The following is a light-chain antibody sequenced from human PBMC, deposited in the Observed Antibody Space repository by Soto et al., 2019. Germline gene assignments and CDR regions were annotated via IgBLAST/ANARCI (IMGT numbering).Light chain of an antibody. CDR2: SNN. CDR3: AAWDDSLNAFYV. CDR1: SSNIGSNT. V-gene: IGLV1-44*01. J-gene: IGLJ1*01. Sequence: SALTQPPSESGYPGQRVTISCYGSSSNIGSNTVNWYQQLPGTAPKLLIYSNNQRPSGVPDRFSGSKSGTSASLAISGLQSEDEADYYCAAWDDSLNAFYVFGTGTKVTVL.